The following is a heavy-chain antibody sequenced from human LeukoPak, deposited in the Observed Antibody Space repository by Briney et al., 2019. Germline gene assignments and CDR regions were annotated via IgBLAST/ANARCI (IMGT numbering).Heavy chain of an antibody. Sequence: GESLRNSCKGSGYSFTSYWISWVRQMPGKGLEWMGRIDPSDSYTNYSPSFQGHVTISADKSISTAYLQWSSLKASDTAMYYCARHPYPWSYSSSSHWFDPWGQGTLVTVSS. CDR1: GYSFTSYW. V-gene: IGHV5-10-1*01. D-gene: IGHD6-6*01. J-gene: IGHJ5*02. CDR3: ARHPYPWSYSSSSHWFDP. CDR2: IDPSDSYT.